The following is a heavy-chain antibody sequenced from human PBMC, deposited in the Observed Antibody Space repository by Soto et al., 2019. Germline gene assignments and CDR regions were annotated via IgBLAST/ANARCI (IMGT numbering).Heavy chain of an antibody. J-gene: IGHJ6*02. V-gene: IGHV3-48*02. CDR3: AKVLSNVLRFLEWFAPYYYGMDV. CDR1: GFTFSSYS. CDR2: ISSSSSTI. D-gene: IGHD3-3*01. Sequence: GGSLRLSCAASGFTFSSYSMNWVRQAPGKGLEWVSYISSSSSTIYYADSVKGRFTISRDNAKNSLYLQMNSLRDEDTAVYYCAKVLSNVLRFLEWFAPYYYGMDVWGQGTTVTVSS.